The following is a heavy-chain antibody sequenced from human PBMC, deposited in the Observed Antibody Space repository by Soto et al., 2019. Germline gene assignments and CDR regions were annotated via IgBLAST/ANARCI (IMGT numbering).Heavy chain of an antibody. J-gene: IGHJ6*02. CDR2: ISAYNGNT. CDR1: GYTFTSYG. V-gene: IGHV1-18*01. D-gene: IGHD2-2*01. Sequence: GASVKVSCKASGYTFTSYGISWVRQAPGQGLEWMGWISAYNGNTNYAQKLQGRVTMTTGTSTSTAYMELRSLRSDDTAVYYCARRYCSSTSCLYYYGMDVWGQGTTVTVSS. CDR3: ARRYCSSTSCLYYYGMDV.